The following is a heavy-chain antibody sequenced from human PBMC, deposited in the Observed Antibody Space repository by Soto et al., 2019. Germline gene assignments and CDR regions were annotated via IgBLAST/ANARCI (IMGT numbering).Heavy chain of an antibody. D-gene: IGHD3-3*01. V-gene: IGHV4-59*01. CDR1: GGSIGSYH. Sequence: SETLSLTCTVSGGSIGSYHWSWIRQPPGKGLEWIGYIHYSGITNYNPSLKSRVTISVDTSKNQFSLKLSSVTAADTAVYYRARTYYDFWSGNWRWFDPWGQGTLVTV. CDR3: ARTYYDFWSGNWRWFDP. CDR2: IHYSGIT. J-gene: IGHJ5*02.